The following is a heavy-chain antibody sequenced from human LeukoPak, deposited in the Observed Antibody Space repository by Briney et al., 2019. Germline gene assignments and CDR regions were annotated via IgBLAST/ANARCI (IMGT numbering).Heavy chain of an antibody. CDR2: INPDGGDT. J-gene: IGHJ3*02. CDR1: GNSFTGYY. CDR3: ARDKWEPRYAFDI. D-gene: IGHD1-26*01. Sequence: ASVKVSCKASGNSFTGYYIHWVRQAPGQGLEWMGWINPDGGDTNYAQKFQGRVTMTRDTSISTAYMELSRLRFDDTAVYYCARDKWEPRYAFDIWGQGTMVTVSS. V-gene: IGHV1-2*02.